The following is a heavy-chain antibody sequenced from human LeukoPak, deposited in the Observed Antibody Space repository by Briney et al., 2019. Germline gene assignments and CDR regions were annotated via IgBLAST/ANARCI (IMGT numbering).Heavy chain of an antibody. CDR3: AREGTYGWYNWFDP. CDR2: IFRTGRA. D-gene: IGHD6-19*01. Sequence: SGSLSLTCTVSGGSISSYYWSWIRQPPGKGLEWICYIFRTGRANNNPSLKSRVTITPDTSKNQFSLRLTSVTAADTAVYYCAREGTYGWYNWFDPWGQGTLVT. J-gene: IGHJ5*02. V-gene: IGHV4-59*01. CDR1: GGSISSYY.